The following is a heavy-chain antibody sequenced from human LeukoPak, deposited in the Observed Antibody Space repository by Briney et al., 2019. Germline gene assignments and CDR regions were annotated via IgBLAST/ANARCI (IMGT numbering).Heavy chain of an antibody. V-gene: IGHV1-2*02. CDR3: ARDLFGIVVVPAAMGY. CDR1: GYTFTGYY. J-gene: IGHJ4*02. Sequence: ASVKVSCKASGYTFTGYYMHWVRQAPGQGLEWMGWINPNSGGTNYAQKFQGRVTMTRDTSINTACMELSRLRSDDTAVYYCARDLFGIVVVPAAMGYWGQGTLVTVSS. D-gene: IGHD2-2*01. CDR2: INPNSGGT.